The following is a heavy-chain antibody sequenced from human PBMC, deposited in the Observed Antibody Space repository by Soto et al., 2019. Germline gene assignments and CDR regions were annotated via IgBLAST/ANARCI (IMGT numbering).Heavy chain of an antibody. J-gene: IGHJ6*02. D-gene: IGHD3-10*01. V-gene: IGHV3-23*01. CDR3: AKDRAFDYFYGMDV. Sequence: GESLTLSCRASGLAFGNHAMNWVRQLPGRGLEWVAGVSTNGRSTYYADSVRGRFTISRDNSKITVCLQMSSLRAEETAVYYCAKDRAFDYFYGMDVWGREPTFTVSS. CDR1: GLAFGNHA. CDR2: VSTNGRST.